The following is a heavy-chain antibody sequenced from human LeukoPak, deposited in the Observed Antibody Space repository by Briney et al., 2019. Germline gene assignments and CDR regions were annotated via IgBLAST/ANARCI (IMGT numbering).Heavy chain of an antibody. D-gene: IGHD3-10*01. CDR2: INVDGSTT. CDR3: ARGALSFYGSGSFQY. V-gene: IGHV3-74*01. Sequence: GGSLRLSCAASGFTFSNYWMHWVRQAPGKGLVWVSCINVDGSTTDYADSVKGRFTISRDNAKNTLYVQMNSLRAEDTAVYYCARGALSFYGSGSFQYWGQGSLVTVSS. CDR1: GFTFSNYW. J-gene: IGHJ4*02.